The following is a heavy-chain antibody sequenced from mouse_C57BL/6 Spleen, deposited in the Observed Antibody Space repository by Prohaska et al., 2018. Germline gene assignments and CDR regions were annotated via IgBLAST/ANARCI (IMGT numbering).Heavy chain of an antibody. Sequence: FQLQQSGPELVKPGASVKISCKASGYSFTDYNMNWVKQRPGRGLEWIGRIDPNSGGTKYNEKFKSKATLTVDKPSSTAYMQLSSLTSEDSAVYYCAPMIRYAMDYWGQGTSVTVSS. D-gene: IGHD2-3*01. CDR2: IDPNSGGT. J-gene: IGHJ4*01. V-gene: IGHV1-72*01. CDR1: GYSFTDYN. CDR3: APMIRYAMDY.